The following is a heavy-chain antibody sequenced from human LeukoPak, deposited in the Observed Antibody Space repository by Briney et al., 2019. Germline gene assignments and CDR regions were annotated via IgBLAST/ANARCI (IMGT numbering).Heavy chain of an antibody. J-gene: IGHJ5*02. CDR1: GGSISRYY. CDR2: VYTSGST. V-gene: IGHV4-4*07. CDR3: ARDSGTTGEVKFDP. D-gene: IGHD3-10*01. Sequence: PSETLSLTCTVSGGSISRYYWSWTRQPAGKGLEGIGRVYTSGSTTYNPSLKSRVTMSIDTSKNQFSLKVSSVTAADTAVYYCARDSGTTGEVKFDPWGQGTLVTVSS.